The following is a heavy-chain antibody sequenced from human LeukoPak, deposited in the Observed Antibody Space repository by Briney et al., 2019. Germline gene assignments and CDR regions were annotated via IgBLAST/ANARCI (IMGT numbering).Heavy chain of an antibody. CDR2: ISSSSSYI. CDR1: GFTFSSYS. D-gene: IGHD1-1*01. V-gene: IGHV3-21*04. CDR3: AKDIELRFAGSYYFDY. J-gene: IGHJ4*02. Sequence: GGSLRLSCAASGFTFSSYSMNWVRQAPGKGLEWVSSISSSSSYIYYADSVKGRFTISRDNAKNSLYLQMNSLRAEDTALYYCAKDIELRFAGSYYFDYWGQGTLVTVSS.